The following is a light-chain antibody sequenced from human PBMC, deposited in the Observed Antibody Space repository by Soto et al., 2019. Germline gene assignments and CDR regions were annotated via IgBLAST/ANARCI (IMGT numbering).Light chain of an antibody. CDR3: QQYNSHSWT. Sequence: DIQMTQSPSTLSASVGDRVTITCRASQSISSWLAWYQQKPGKAPKLLIYKASSLESGVPSRFSGSGSGTEFTLTSSSLQPDDFATYYCQQYNSHSWTFGQGTKVEIK. V-gene: IGKV1-5*03. J-gene: IGKJ1*01. CDR1: QSISSW. CDR2: KAS.